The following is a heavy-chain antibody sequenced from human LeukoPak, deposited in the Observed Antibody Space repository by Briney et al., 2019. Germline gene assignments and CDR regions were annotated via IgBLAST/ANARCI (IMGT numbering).Heavy chain of an antibody. CDR1: GFTFNTNA. CDR2: ISGRTGGT. D-gene: IGHD5-12*01. CDR3: AKCGNSGCHLIDY. V-gene: IGHV3-23*01. Sequence: GGSLRLSCAASGFTFNTNAMSWVRQAPGKGLEWVSAISGRTGGTYYADSVKGRFTISRDNSTSTLYLQMDSLRAEDTVVYYCAKCGNSGCHLIDYWGQGTLVPVSS. J-gene: IGHJ4*02.